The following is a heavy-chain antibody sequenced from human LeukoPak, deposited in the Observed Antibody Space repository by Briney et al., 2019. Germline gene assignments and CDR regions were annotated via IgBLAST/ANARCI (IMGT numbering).Heavy chain of an antibody. V-gene: IGHV1-69*13. J-gene: IGHJ4*02. CDR3: ARVISSSGYSTPFDY. Sequence: GASVKVSCTASGGTFSIYAISWVRQAPGQGLEWMGGIIPIFGTANYAQKFQGRVTITADESTSTAYMELSSLRSENTAVYYCARVISSSGYSTPFDYWGQGTLVTVSS. D-gene: IGHD3-22*01. CDR1: GGTFSIYA. CDR2: IIPIFGTA.